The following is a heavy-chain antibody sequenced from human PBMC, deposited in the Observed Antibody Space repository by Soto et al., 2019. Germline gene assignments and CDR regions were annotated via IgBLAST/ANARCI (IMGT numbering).Heavy chain of an antibody. CDR3: ARDTTYYDILTGYLQSQGFDY. CDR2: IYYSGST. V-gene: IGHV4-61*01. CDR1: GGSVSSGSYY. Sequence: PSETLSLTCTVSGGSVSSGSYYWSWIRQPPGKGLEWIGYIYYSGSTNYNPSLKSRVTISVDTSKNQFSLKLSSVTAADTAVYYCARDTTYYDILTGYLQSQGFDYWGRGTLVTVSS. J-gene: IGHJ4*01. D-gene: IGHD3-9*01.